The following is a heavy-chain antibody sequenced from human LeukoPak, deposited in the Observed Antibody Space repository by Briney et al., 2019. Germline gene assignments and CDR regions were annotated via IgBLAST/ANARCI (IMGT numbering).Heavy chain of an antibody. J-gene: IGHJ3*02. D-gene: IGHD5-12*01. CDR2: IFPGDSET. Sequence: PGESLKISCQGSGFDFSSSWIGWVRHMPGKGLECMGIIFPGDSETRYSPSFEGHVTFSVDKSTKTAYLQWSSLKASDTAVYYCAKRLIYDSKTSGMQWGPADAFDIWGQGTTVTVSS. CDR3: AKRLIYDSKTSGMQWGPADAFDI. CDR1: GFDFSSSW. V-gene: IGHV5-51*03.